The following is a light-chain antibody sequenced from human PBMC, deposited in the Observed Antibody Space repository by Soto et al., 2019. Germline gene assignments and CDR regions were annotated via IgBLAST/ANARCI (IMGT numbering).Light chain of an antibody. CDR3: QLRSNWPPAVT. Sequence: EIVLTQSPATLSLSPGERATLSCRASQSVGSFLAWYQQKPGQAPRLLIYDAYNRATGIPARFSGSGSGTDFTLTISSLEPEDFAVYYCQLRSNWPPAVTFGQGTRLEIK. V-gene: IGKV3-11*01. J-gene: IGKJ5*01. CDR2: DAY. CDR1: QSVGSF.